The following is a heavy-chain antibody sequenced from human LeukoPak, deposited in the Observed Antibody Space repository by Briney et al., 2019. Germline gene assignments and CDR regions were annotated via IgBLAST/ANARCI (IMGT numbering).Heavy chain of an antibody. Sequence: SETLSLTCTVSGGSISSYYWSWIRQPPGKGLEWIGYIYYSGSTNYNPSLKSRVTISVDTSKNQFSLKLSSVTAADTAVYYCASEPHYYDSSGYYGWFDPWGQGTLVTVSS. V-gene: IGHV4-59*01. CDR3: ASEPHYYDSSGYYGWFDP. CDR2: IYYSGST. CDR1: GGSISSYY. D-gene: IGHD3-22*01. J-gene: IGHJ5*02.